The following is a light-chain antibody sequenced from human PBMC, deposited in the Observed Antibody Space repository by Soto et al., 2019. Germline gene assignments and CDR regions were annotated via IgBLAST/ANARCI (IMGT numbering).Light chain of an antibody. CDR2: AAS. V-gene: IGKV1-27*01. Sequence: DIKMTQSPSSLSASVGDRVTITCRASQGISNYLAWFQQKPGKIPTLLIYAASTLHSGVPSRFSGSGSGTDFTLTISSLQPEDVATYYCQKYNSAPRTFGQGTKLEIK. CDR1: QGISNY. J-gene: IGKJ2*01. CDR3: QKYNSAPRT.